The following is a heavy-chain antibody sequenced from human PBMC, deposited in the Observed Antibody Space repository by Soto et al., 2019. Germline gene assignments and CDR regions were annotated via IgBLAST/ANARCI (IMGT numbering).Heavy chain of an antibody. CDR2: INPSGGST. V-gene: IGHV1-46*01. J-gene: IGHJ5*02. Sequence: KACGECYASNYMHWVRQAPGQGLEWMGIINPSGGSTSYAQKFQGRVTMTRDTSTSTVYMELSSLRSEDTAVYYCARVEEPWGQGTPVTVSP. CDR1: GECYASNY. CDR3: ARVEEP.